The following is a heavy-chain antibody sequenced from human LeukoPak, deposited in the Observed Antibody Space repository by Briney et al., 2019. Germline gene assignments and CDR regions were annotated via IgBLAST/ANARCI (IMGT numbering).Heavy chain of an antibody. J-gene: IGHJ6*04. CDR3: AKDRAAGYGSGWDYYYGMDV. CDR2: ISYDGSNK. Sequence: GGSLRLSCAASGFTFSSYGMRGVRQAPGKGLEWVAVISYDGSNKYYADSVKGRFTVSRDNSKNTLYLQMNSLRAEDTAVYYCAKDRAAGYGSGWDYYYGMDVWGKGTTVTVSS. D-gene: IGHD3-10*01. V-gene: IGHV3-30*18. CDR1: GFTFSSYG.